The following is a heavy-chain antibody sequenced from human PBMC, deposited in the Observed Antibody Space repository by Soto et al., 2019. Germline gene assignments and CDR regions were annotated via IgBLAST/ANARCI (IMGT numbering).Heavy chain of an antibody. Sequence: GASVKVSCKASGGTFSSYTISWARQAPGQGLEWMGRIIPILGIANYAQKFQGRVTITADKSTSTAYMELSSLRSEDTAVYYCASTKGYARPNWFDPWGQGTLVTVSS. CDR2: IIPILGIA. V-gene: IGHV1-69*02. J-gene: IGHJ5*02. CDR1: GGTFSSYT. D-gene: IGHD2-8*01. CDR3: ASTKGYARPNWFDP.